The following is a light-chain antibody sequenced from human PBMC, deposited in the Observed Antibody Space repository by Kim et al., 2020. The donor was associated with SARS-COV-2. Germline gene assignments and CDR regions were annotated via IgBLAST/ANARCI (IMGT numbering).Light chain of an antibody. V-gene: IGKV3-11*01. CDR1: QSVKNE. CDR2: DAS. Sequence: LSPGEGVTLSCRASQSVKNELAWYQQKSGQAPRLLIYDASIRATGIPARFSGSGFGTDFTLTISSLEPEDCAVYYCQQRDSWPRTFGQGTKV. J-gene: IGKJ1*01. CDR3: QQRDSWPRT.